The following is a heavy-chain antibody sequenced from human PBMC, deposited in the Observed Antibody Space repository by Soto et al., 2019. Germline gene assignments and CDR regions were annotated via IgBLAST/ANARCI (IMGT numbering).Heavy chain of an antibody. CDR2: ISSSSSYI. J-gene: IGHJ5*02. V-gene: IGHV3-21*01. D-gene: IGHD1-7*01. CDR3: ARDRSPLFNWNLLHWFDP. CDR1: GFTFSSYS. Sequence: GGSLRLSCAASGFTFSSYSMNWVRQAPGKGLEWVSSISSSSSYIYYADSVKGRFTISRDNAKNSLYLQMNSLRAEDTAVYYCARDRSPLFNWNLLHWFDPWGQGTLVTVSS.